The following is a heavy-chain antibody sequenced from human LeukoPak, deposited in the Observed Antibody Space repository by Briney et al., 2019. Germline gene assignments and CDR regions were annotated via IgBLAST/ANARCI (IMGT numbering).Heavy chain of an antibody. J-gene: IGHJ3*02. D-gene: IGHD3-22*01. CDR3: ARVHRPTVIPLNAFDI. CDR2: ISSSSGYI. CDR1: GFTFSSYS. Sequence: GGSLRLSCAASGFTFSSYSMNWVRQAPGKGLEWVSFISSSSGYIYYADSVKGRFTISRDNAKNSLYLQMTSLRDEDTAVYYCARVHRPTVIPLNAFDIWGQGTMVTVSS. V-gene: IGHV3-21*01.